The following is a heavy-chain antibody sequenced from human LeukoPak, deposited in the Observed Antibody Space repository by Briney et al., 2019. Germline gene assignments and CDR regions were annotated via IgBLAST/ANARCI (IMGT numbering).Heavy chain of an antibody. CDR3: ARSLIGYCSGGSCYSEVYYYYMDV. D-gene: IGHD2-15*01. Sequence: ASVKVSCKASGYTFTSYGISWVRQAPGQGLEWMGWISVYHVNTNYAQKLQGRVTMTTDTSTSTAYMELRSLRSDDTAVYYCARSLIGYCSGGSCYSEVYYYYMDVWGKGTTVTVSS. V-gene: IGHV1-18*01. CDR2: ISVYHVNT. J-gene: IGHJ6*03. CDR1: GYTFTSYG.